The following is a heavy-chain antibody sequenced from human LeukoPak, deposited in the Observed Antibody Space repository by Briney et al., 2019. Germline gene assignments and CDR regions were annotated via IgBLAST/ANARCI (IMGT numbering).Heavy chain of an antibody. Sequence: SETLSLTYTVSGYSISSGYYWGWIRQPPGKGLEWIGSIYYSGSTYYNPSLKSRVIISVDTSKNQFSLKLSSATAADTAVYYCARDSRYSSSYSPWGQGTLITVSS. CDR3: ARDSRYSSSYSP. CDR1: GYSISSGYY. J-gene: IGHJ5*02. D-gene: IGHD6-13*01. V-gene: IGHV4-38-2*02. CDR2: IYYSGST.